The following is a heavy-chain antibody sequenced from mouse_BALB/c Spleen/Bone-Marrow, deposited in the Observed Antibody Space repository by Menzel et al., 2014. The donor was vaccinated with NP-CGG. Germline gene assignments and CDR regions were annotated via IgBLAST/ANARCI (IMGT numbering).Heavy chain of an antibody. Sequence: VQLQQSGAELAKPGASVKMSCKASGYTFTSYVMHWVKQKPGQGLEWIGYINPYNDGTKYNEKFKGMATLTSDRSSSTAYMELSSLTSEDSAVYYCAKGGNYRYDFDYWGQGTTLTVSS. CDR2: INPYNDGT. D-gene: IGHD2-14*01. J-gene: IGHJ2*01. V-gene: IGHV1-14*01. CDR1: GYTFTSYV. CDR3: AKGGNYRYDFDY.